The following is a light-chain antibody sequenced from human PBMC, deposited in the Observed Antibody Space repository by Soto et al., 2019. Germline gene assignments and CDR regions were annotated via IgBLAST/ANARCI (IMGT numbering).Light chain of an antibody. CDR3: SSYAVSTNWV. Sequence: QSALTQPPSASGSPGQSVTISCSGTSSDIGAYNYVSWYQQHPGKAPELMIYDVIQRPSGVPDRFSGSKSGNTASLTVSGLQAEDEADYYCSSYAVSTNWVFGGGTKLTVL. J-gene: IGLJ3*02. CDR1: SSDIGAYNY. CDR2: DVI. V-gene: IGLV2-8*01.